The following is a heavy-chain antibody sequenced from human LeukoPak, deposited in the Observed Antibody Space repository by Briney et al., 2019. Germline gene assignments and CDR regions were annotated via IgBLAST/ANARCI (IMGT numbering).Heavy chain of an antibody. J-gene: IGHJ4*02. V-gene: IGHV3-73*01. Sequence: PGGSLRLSCAASGLTFSGSAMHWVRQASGKGLEWVCRIRSKANSYATAYAASVKGRFTISRDDSKNTAYLQMNSLKTEDTAVYYCTSFKFFGGFDYWGQGTLVTVSS. CDR1: GLTFSGSA. CDR3: TSFKFFGGFDY. D-gene: IGHD2-15*01. CDR2: IRSKANSYAT.